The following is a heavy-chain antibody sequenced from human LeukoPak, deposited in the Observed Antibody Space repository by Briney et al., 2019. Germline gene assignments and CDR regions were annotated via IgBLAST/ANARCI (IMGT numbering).Heavy chain of an antibody. D-gene: IGHD6-19*01. CDR1: GGTFSSYA. J-gene: IGHJ1*01. V-gene: IGHV1-69*05. CDR3: AATTRSPSGWYEIEFNLQH. CDR2: IIPIFGTA. Sequence: GVSVTVSCKASGGTFSSYAISWVRQAPGQGLEWMGGIIPIFGTANHAQKFQGRVTITTDESTSTAYMELSSLRSEDTAVYYCAATTRSPSGWYEIEFNLQHWGQGTLVTVSS.